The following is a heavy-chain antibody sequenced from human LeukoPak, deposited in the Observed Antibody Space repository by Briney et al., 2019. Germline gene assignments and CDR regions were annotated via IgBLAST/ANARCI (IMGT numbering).Heavy chain of an antibody. CDR3: AKGYSSSYTAYMDV. V-gene: IGHV3-9*03. Sequence: GGSLRLSCAASGFTFDDYAMHWVRQTPGKGLECVSGISWNSGSIGYADSVKGRFTISRDNAKNSLFLQMNSLRAEDMAVYYCAKGYSSSYTAYMDVWGKGTTVTVSS. CDR2: ISWNSGSI. J-gene: IGHJ6*03. D-gene: IGHD6-6*01. CDR1: GFTFDDYA.